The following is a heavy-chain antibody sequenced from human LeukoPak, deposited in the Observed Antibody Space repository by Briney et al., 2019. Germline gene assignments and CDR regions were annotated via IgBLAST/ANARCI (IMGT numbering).Heavy chain of an antibody. J-gene: IGHJ4*02. CDR2: ISYSGTT. CDR3: ARMGSGKSPFGY. Sequence: SETLSLTCTVSGGSISSYYWSWIRQPPGRGLEWIGYISYSGTTNYNPSLKSRLTISVDTSKNQFSLKLGSVTTADTAVYYCARMGSGKSPFGYWGQGTLVTVSS. V-gene: IGHV4-59*01. CDR1: GGSISSYY. D-gene: IGHD4-23*01.